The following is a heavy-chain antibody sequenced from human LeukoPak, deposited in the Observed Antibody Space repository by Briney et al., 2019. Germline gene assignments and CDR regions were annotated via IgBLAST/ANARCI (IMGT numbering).Heavy chain of an antibody. CDR1: GFTFDDYG. CDR2: INWNGGST. CDR3: ARVTTNHYDFWSGYTYYYMDV. Sequence: PGGSLRLSCAASGFTFDDYGMGWVRQAPGKGLEWVSGINWNGGSTGYADSVKGRFTISRDNAKNSLYLQMNSLRAEDTALYYCARVTTNHYDFWSGYTYYYMDVWGKGTTVTVSS. V-gene: IGHV3-20*04. J-gene: IGHJ6*03. D-gene: IGHD3-3*01.